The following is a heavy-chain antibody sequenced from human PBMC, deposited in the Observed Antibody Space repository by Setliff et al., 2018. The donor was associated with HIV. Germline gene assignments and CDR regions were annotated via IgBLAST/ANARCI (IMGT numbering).Heavy chain of an antibody. CDR2: IDPHTSGP. CDR3: ARDANYGSSGYDREYFDY. D-gene: IGHD5-12*01. V-gene: IGHV1-2*02. CDR1: GYTFTGHY. Sequence: GASVKVSCKASGYTFTGHYMHWVRQAPGQGLQWMGWIDPHTSGPQYSQKFLGRVTMTRDTSISTVYMELTSLRSDDTAIYYCARDANYGSSGYDREYFDYWGQGTLVTVSS. J-gene: IGHJ4*02.